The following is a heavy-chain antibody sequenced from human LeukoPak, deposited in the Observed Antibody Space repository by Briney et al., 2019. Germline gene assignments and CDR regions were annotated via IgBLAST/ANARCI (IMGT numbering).Heavy chain of an antibody. CDR2: ISSSSSYI. Sequence: PGGSLRLSCAASGFTFSSYSMNWVRQAPGKGLEWVSSISSSSSYIYYADSVKGRFTISRDNAKNSLYLQMNSLRAEDTAVYYCAGDGPTGYSSGWDFDYWGQGTLVTVSS. CDR3: AGDGPTGYSSGWDFDY. CDR1: GFTFSSYS. J-gene: IGHJ4*02. V-gene: IGHV3-21*01. D-gene: IGHD6-19*01.